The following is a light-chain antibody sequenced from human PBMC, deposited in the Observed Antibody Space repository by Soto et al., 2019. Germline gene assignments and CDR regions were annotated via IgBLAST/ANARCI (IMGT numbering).Light chain of an antibody. V-gene: IGKV1-13*02. J-gene: IGKJ4*01. Sequence: AIQLTQSPSSLSASVGDRVSITCRASQGISSALAWYQQKPGKAPKLLIYDASSVESGVPSRFSGIGSGTDCTLSISSLQPEDFATYYCQQFNSFPLTFGGGTKVEIK. CDR2: DAS. CDR3: QQFNSFPLT. CDR1: QGISSA.